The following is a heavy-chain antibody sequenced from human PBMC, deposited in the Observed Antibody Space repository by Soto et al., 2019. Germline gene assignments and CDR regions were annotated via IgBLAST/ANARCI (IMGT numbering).Heavy chain of an antibody. D-gene: IGHD3-22*01. Sequence: GGSLRLSCAASGFTLSDLAMSWVRQAPGKGLEWVSTISGSGGRTYHADSVKGRFTISRDNSKTTLYLQMNSLRAEDTAVYYCAKDNDIYYHDISGYYVHWGQGTLVTVSS. V-gene: IGHV3-23*01. CDR1: GFTLSDLA. J-gene: IGHJ4*02. CDR2: ISGSGGRT. CDR3: AKDNDIYYHDISGYYVH.